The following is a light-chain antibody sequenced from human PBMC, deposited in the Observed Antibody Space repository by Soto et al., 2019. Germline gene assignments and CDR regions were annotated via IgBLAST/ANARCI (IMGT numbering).Light chain of an antibody. J-gene: IGKJ1*01. CDR3: LKHNSYPRT. V-gene: IGKV1-9*01. CDR2: AAS. Sequence: DIQLTHSPSFLSASVLYRVTITFRSSQGISTFLAWYQQKPGKAPKLLIYAASILQSGVPSRFRGSGSGTDFTLTISRLQPEDFATYYCLKHNSYPRTFGQGTKVDIK. CDR1: QGISTF.